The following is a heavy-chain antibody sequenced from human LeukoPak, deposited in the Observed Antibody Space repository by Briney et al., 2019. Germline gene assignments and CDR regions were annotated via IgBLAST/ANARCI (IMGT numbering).Heavy chain of an antibody. CDR3: AKDPNYYGSGSPLDY. D-gene: IGHD3-10*01. V-gene: IGHV3-23*01. CDR2: ISGSGGST. Sequence: GGSLRLSCAVSGFTFSSYAMSWVRQAPGKGLEWVSAISGSGGSTYYADSVKGRFTISRDNSKNTLYLQMNSLRAEDTAVYYCAKDPNYYGSGSPLDYWGQGTLVTVSS. CDR1: GFTFSSYA. J-gene: IGHJ4*02.